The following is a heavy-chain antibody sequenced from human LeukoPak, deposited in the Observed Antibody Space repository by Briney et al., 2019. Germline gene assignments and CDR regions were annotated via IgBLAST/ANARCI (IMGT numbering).Heavy chain of an antibody. J-gene: IGHJ6*03. CDR3: ARVRYFDWLSYYYYYMDV. CDR1: GYTFTSYD. CDR2: MNPNSGNT. D-gene: IGHD3-9*01. Sequence: ASVKVSCKAPGYTFTSYDINWVRQATGQGLEWMGWMNPNSGNTGYAQKFQGRVTMTRNTSISTAYMELSSLRSEDTAVYYCARVRYFDWLSYYYYYMDVWGKGTTVTISS. V-gene: IGHV1-8*01.